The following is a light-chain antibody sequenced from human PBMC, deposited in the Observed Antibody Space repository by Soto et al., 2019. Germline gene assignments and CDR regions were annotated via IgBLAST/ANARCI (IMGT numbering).Light chain of an antibody. J-gene: IGLJ1*01. CDR3: SSYTSSSTPLYV. V-gene: IGLV1-40*01. Sequence: QSVLTQPPSVSGAPGQRVIISCTGGSSNIGANNDVHWYQQTPGRAPKLLIYGDNNRPSGVPDRFSGSKSGTSASLAITGLQAEDEADYYCSSYTSSSTPLYVFGTGTKLTVL. CDR1: SSNIGANND. CDR2: GDN.